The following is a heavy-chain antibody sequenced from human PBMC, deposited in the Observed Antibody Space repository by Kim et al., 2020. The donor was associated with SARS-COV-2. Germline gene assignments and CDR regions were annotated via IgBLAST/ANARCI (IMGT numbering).Heavy chain of an antibody. CDR2: IYPGDSDT. V-gene: IGHV5-51*01. D-gene: IGHD5-18*01. CDR1: GYSFTSYW. J-gene: IGHJ4*02. Sequence: GESLKISCKGSGYSFTSYWIGWVRQMPGKGLEWMGIIYPGDSDTRYSPSFQGQVTISADKSISTAYLQWSSLKASDTAMYYCARQVDGDTAINYFDYWGQGTLVTVSS. CDR3: ARQVDGDTAINYFDY.